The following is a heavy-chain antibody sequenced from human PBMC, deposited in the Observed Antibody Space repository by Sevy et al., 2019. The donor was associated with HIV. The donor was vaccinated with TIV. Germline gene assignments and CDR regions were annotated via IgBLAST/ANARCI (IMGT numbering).Heavy chain of an antibody. V-gene: IGHV3-7*01. CDR1: GFTFGSYW. CDR3: ARALAAAVSY. CDR2: IKQAGSQK. J-gene: IGHJ4*02. D-gene: IGHD6-25*01. Sequence: GGSLRLSCTASGFTFGSYWMNWVRQAPGKGLEWVANIKQAGSQKYYVDSVKGRFTISRDNAKNSMHLQMNSLRAEDTAVYYCARALAAAVSYWGQGTLVTVSS.